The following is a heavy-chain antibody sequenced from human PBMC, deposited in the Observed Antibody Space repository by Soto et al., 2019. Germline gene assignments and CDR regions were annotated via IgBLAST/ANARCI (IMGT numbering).Heavy chain of an antibody. CDR3: AGDGVRNGAYNGWLDP. CDR1: GFSFSSYW. V-gene: IGHV3-7*03. D-gene: IGHD3-16*01. J-gene: IGHJ5*02. CDR2: IKQDGREK. Sequence: DVQLVESGGDLVQPGGSLRLSCAASGFSFSSYWMTWVRQAPGKGLEWVANIKQDGREKYYVASVKGRFTISRDNGKNLRFLQRDSLTPADTAVYYCAGDGVRNGAYNGWLDPWGQGTLVTVSS.